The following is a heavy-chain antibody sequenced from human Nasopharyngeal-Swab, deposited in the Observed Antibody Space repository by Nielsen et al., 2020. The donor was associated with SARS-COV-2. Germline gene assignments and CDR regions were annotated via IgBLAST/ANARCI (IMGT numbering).Heavy chain of an antibody. J-gene: IGHJ4*02. Sequence: GSLSPYCAASGFTFSDYYMSWIRQAPGKGVQWVSYISSSGSTIYYADSVKGRFTISRDNAKNSLYLQMNSLRAEDTAVYYCARYSDWTLLGRLGELSYYFDYWGQGTLVTVSS. CDR1: GFTFSDYY. D-gene: IGHD3-16*02. CDR2: ISSSGSTI. V-gene: IGHV3-11*01. CDR3: ARYSDWTLLGRLGELSYYFDY.